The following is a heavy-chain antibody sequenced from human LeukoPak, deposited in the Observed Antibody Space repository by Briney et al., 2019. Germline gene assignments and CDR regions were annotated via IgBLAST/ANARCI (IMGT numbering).Heavy chain of an antibody. V-gene: IGHV4-59*08. Sequence: SETLSLTCTVSGGSISSYYWSWIRQPPGKGLEWIGYIYYSGSTNYNPSLKSRVTISVDTSKNQFSLKLSSVTAADTAVYCCARTPMVRGVIPLYYFDYWGQGTLVTVSS. CDR3: ARTPMVRGVIPLYYFDY. CDR2: IYYSGST. CDR1: GGSISSYY. J-gene: IGHJ4*02. D-gene: IGHD3-10*01.